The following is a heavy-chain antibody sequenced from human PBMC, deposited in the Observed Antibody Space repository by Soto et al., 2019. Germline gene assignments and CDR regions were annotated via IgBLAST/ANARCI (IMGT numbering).Heavy chain of an antibody. Sequence: ASVKVSCKASGGTFSSYAISWVRQAPGQGLEWMGGIIPIFGTANYAQKFQGRVTITADESTSTAYMELSSLRSEDTAVYYCARAPLYDAEFDYRGQGTLVTVSS. D-gene: IGHD3-16*01. J-gene: IGHJ4*02. CDR3: ARAPLYDAEFDY. CDR1: GGTFSSYA. CDR2: IIPIFGTA. V-gene: IGHV1-69*13.